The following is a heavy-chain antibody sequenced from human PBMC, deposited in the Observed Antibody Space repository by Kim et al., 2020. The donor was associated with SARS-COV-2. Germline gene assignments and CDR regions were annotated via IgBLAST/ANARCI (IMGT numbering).Heavy chain of an antibody. D-gene: IGHD3-3*01. V-gene: IGHV4-34*01. Sequence: SETLSLTCAVYGGSFSGYYWSWIRQPPGKGLEWIGEINHSGSTNYNPSLKSRVTISVDTSKNQFSLKLSSVTAADTAVYYCARGLIYDFWSGYYLHWYFDLWGRGTLVTVSS. CDR3: ARGLIYDFWSGYYLHWYFDL. J-gene: IGHJ2*01. CDR1: GGSFSGYY. CDR2: INHSGST.